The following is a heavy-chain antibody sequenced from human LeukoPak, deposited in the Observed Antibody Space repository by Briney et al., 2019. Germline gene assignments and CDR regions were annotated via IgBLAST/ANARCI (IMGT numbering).Heavy chain of an antibody. Sequence: PGGSLRLSCAASGFTFSSYGMHWVRQAPGKGLEWVAVISYDGSNKYYADSVKGRFTISRDNSKNTLYLQMNSLRAEDTAVYYCARHTLNYYYYMDVWGKGTTVTISS. CDR3: ARHTLNYYYYMDV. V-gene: IGHV3-30*03. CDR1: GFTFSSYG. J-gene: IGHJ6*03. CDR2: ISYDGSNK.